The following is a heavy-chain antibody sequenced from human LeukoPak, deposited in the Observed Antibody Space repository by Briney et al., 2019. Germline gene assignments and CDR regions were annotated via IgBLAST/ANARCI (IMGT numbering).Heavy chain of an antibody. CDR3: ARELTGPPNSLDV. CDR2: IKQDGSEK. J-gene: IGHJ6*04. V-gene: IGHV3-7*01. Sequence: GGSLRLSCAASGFTFSSHWMSWVRQAPGKGLEWVANIKQDGSEKYYVDSVKGRFTISRDNAKNSLYLQMNSLRAEDTAVYYCARELTGPPNSLDVWGKGTTVTVSS. CDR1: GFTFSSHW. D-gene: IGHD7-27*01.